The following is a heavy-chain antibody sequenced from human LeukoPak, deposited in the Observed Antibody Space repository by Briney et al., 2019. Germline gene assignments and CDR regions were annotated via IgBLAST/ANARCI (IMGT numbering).Heavy chain of an antibody. Sequence: PSETLSLTCTVSGGSISSYYWSWIRQPPGKGLEWIGYIYYSGSTNYNPSLKSRVTISVDTSKNQFSLKLSSVTAADTAVYYCARGAMVRGSYYFDYWGQGTLVTVSS. CDR2: IYYSGST. CDR1: GGSISSYY. V-gene: IGHV4-59*01. CDR3: ARGAMVRGSYYFDY. D-gene: IGHD3-10*01. J-gene: IGHJ4*02.